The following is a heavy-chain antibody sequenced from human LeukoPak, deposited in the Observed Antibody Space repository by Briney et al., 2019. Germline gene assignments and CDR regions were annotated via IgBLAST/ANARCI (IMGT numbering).Heavy chain of an antibody. Sequence: ASVKVSCKASGYTFTSYGISWVRQAPGQGLEWMGWISAYNGNTNYAQKLQGRVSMTTDTSTSTAYMELRSLRSDDTAVYYCAIDDVAVAGTDLDYWGQGTLVTVSS. D-gene: IGHD6-19*01. J-gene: IGHJ4*02. CDR1: GYTFTSYG. CDR2: ISAYNGNT. CDR3: AIDDVAVAGTDLDY. V-gene: IGHV1-18*01.